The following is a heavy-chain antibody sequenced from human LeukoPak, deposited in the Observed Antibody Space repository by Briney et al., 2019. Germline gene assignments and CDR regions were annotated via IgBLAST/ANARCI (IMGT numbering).Heavy chain of an antibody. CDR2: ITDSGRVT. J-gene: IGHJ4*02. D-gene: IGHD1-26*01. CDR3: AKLWIGSSPRYFDY. V-gene: IGHV3-23*01. Sequence: GGSLRLSCAASGFTFSRYAMSWVRQAPGKGLEWISTITDSGRVTFYADSVKGRFTISRDNSKNTLYLVLSSLRAEDTAVYYCAKLWIGSSPRYFDYWGQGTLVTVSP. CDR1: GFTFSRYA.